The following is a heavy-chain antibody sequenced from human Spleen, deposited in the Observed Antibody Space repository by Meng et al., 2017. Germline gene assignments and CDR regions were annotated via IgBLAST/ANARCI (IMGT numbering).Heavy chain of an antibody. J-gene: IGHJ5*02. CDR1: GGSIRSTSNY. CDR2: IYYSGAT. CDR3: VRSSGWVRTGFDP. V-gene: IGHV4-39*01. D-gene: IGHD6-19*01. Sequence: QVQLQESGPGLVKPSETLSPTCTVSGGSIRSTSNYWDWIRQPPGTRLEWIGSIYYSGATYYNPSLKSRVTMSVDTSKNQFSLRLSSVTAADTAVYYCVRSSGWVRTGFDPWGQGTLVTVSS.